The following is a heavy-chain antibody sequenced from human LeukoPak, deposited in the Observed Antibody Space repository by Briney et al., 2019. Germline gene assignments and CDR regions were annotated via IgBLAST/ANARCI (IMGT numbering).Heavy chain of an antibody. J-gene: IGHJ5*02. D-gene: IGHD3-22*01. Sequence: GPSVWVSCKTSGYTFTDYYIHWVRQAPGRGLESMGWMNPNSGGTNYAPKFPGRVTMTRDTSISTPYMELSSLTSDDTAVYYCARGHNSGYSHSLDPWGQRTLVSVSS. CDR3: ARGHNSGYSHSLDP. CDR2: MNPNSGGT. V-gene: IGHV1-2*02. CDR1: GYTFTDYY.